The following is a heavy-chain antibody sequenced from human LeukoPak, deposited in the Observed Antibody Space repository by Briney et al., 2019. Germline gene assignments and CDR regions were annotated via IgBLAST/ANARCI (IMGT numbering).Heavy chain of an antibody. D-gene: IGHD4-11*01. V-gene: IGHV4-39*07. CDR1: GGSISSSRSY. CDR2: IYYNGDT. CDR3: SREGYSCPNWFDT. Sequence: SETLSLTCSVSGGSISSSRSYWGWIRQTPGKGLEGVGSIYYNGDTYYNPSFKSRVPMSVDTAKHQISLILTSVTAADTAVYYCSREGYSCPNWFDTWGQGTLVTVSS. J-gene: IGHJ5*02.